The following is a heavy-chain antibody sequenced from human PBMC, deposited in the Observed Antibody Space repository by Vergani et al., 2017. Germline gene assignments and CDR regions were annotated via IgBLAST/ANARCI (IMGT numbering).Heavy chain of an antibody. CDR3: AAAAALDYYYYMDV. D-gene: IGHD2-2*01. J-gene: IGHJ6*03. CDR2: IYYSGST. Sequence: QVQLQESGPGLVKPSETLSLTCTVSGGSISSYYWSWIRQPPGKGLEWIGYIYYSGSTNYNPSLKSRVTISVDTSKNQLSLRLSSVTAADTAVYYCAAAAALDYYYYMDVWGKGTTVTVSS. CDR1: GGSISSYY. V-gene: IGHV4-59*01.